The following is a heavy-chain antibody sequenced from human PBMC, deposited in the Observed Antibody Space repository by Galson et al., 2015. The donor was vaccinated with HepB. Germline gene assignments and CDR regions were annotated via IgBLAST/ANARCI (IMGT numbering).Heavy chain of an antibody. J-gene: IGHJ4*02. D-gene: IGHD1-26*01. V-gene: IGHV3-48*01. CDR3: ARVGDSGSLGY. Sequence: SLRLSCAASGFTFSSYSMNWVRQAPGKGLEWVSYISSSSSTIYYADSVKGRFTISRDNAKNSLYLQMNSLRAEDTAVYYCARVGDSGSLGYWGQGTLVTVSS. CDR1: GFTFSSYS. CDR2: ISSSSSTI.